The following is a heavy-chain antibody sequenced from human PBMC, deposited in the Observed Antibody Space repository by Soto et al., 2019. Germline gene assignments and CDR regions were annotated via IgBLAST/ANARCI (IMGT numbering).Heavy chain of an antibody. Sequence: GGSLRLSCAASGFTFSSYSMNWVRQAPGKELEWVSYISSGSITIYYADSVKGRFTISRDNAKNSLYLQMNSLRDEDTAVYYCARANYYYDSSGYSLFDYWGQGTLVTVSS. V-gene: IGHV3-48*02. D-gene: IGHD3-22*01. CDR2: ISSGSITI. CDR1: GFTFSSYS. J-gene: IGHJ4*02. CDR3: ARANYYYDSSGYSLFDY.